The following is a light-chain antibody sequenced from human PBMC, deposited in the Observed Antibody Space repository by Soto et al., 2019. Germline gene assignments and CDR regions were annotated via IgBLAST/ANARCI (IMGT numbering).Light chain of an antibody. CDR2: ANN. CDR3: QSYDSSLTGSYA. V-gene: IGLV1-40*01. J-gene: IGLJ1*01. CDR1: SSDIGSRVD. Sequence: QSVLTQPPSVSGAPGQTVTISCTGTSSDIGSRVDVHWYQHLPGAAPKLLIYANNIRPSGVPDRFSGSKSGSSASLAISGLQAEDEGDYYCQSYDSSLTGSYAFGTGTKGTVL.